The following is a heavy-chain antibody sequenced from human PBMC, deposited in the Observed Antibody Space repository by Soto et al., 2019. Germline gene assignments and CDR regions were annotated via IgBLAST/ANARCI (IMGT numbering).Heavy chain of an antibody. J-gene: IGHJ6*03. V-gene: IGHV1-69*02. Sequence: ASVKVSCKASGGTFSSYTISWVRQAPGQGLEWMGRIIPILGIANYAQKFQGRVTITADKSTSTAYMELSSLRSEDTAVYYCARGGSRLNHSRLDYYYYYYMDVWGKGTTVTVSS. D-gene: IGHD3-16*01. CDR2: IIPILGIA. CDR1: GGTFSSYT. CDR3: ARGGSRLNHSRLDYYYYYYMDV.